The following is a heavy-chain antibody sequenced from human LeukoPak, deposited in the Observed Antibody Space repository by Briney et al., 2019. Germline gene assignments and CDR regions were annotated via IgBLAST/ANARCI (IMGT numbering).Heavy chain of an antibody. Sequence: GESLKISCQGSGYNFSNTWLVWVRQMPGQGLEWMGIIHPGDSKTFYSPSFQGQVTMSADKSVNTAYLHWSSLKASATAMYYCARRFWDGSLYSFDYWGRGTLVAVSS. D-gene: IGHD3-3*01. V-gene: IGHV5-51*01. CDR1: GYNFSNTW. J-gene: IGHJ4*02. CDR3: ARRFWDGSLYSFDY. CDR2: IHPGDSKT.